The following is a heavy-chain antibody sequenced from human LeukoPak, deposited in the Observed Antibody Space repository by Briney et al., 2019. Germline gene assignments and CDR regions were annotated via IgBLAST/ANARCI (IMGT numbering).Heavy chain of an antibody. CDR2: IYSGGST. V-gene: IGHV3-53*04. D-gene: IGHD3-22*01. Sequence: GGSLRLSCAASGFTVSCNYMSWVRQAPGKGLEWVSVIYSGGSTYYADSVKGRFTISRHNSKNTLYLQMNSLRAEDTAVYYCAREVTMNRYYYGMDVWGQGTTVTVSS. J-gene: IGHJ6*02. CDR3: AREVTMNRYYYGMDV. CDR1: GFTVSCNY.